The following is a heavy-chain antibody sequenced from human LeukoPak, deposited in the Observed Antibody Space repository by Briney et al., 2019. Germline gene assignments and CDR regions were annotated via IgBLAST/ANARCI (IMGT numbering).Heavy chain of an antibody. Sequence: PETLSLTCMVPGGSISSYYWSWMRQPPGNELERIGAIQYTGSTNCNPSPKTRDTISVDTSKNRFSLKLSTMTASDTAASYCASLGAFDIWGQGTMVTVSS. J-gene: IGHJ3*02. CDR3: ASLGAFDI. V-gene: IGHV4-59*08. CDR1: GGSISSYY. CDR2: IQYTGST. D-gene: IGHD7-27*01.